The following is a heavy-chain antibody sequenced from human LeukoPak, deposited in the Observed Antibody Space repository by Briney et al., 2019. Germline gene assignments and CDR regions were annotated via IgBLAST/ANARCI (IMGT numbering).Heavy chain of an antibody. J-gene: IGHJ6*02. Sequence: SETLSLTCTVSGGSISGHYWTWVRQPPGEGLEWIGQIHYSGRADYNPSLRSRITISVDTSKNQMSLRVTSVTAADTAVYYCARFGVDYDMDVWGQGTTVTVS. CDR2: IHYSGRA. CDR3: ARFGVDYDMDV. V-gene: IGHV4-59*11. CDR1: GGSISGHY. D-gene: IGHD3-16*01.